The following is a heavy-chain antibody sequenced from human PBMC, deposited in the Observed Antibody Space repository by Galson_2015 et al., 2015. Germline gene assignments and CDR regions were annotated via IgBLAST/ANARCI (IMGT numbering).Heavy chain of an antibody. Sequence: SVKVSCKASGYTFTTYAINWVRQAPGQGLEWMGWINTNTGNPTYDQGFTGRFVFSLDTSVSTAYLRISSLKSEDAAVYYCAREYGGGSPDYWGQGTLVNVSS. CDR2: INTNTGNP. D-gene: IGHD2-15*01. CDR3: AREYGGGSPDY. J-gene: IGHJ4*02. CDR1: GYTFTTYA. V-gene: IGHV7-4-1*02.